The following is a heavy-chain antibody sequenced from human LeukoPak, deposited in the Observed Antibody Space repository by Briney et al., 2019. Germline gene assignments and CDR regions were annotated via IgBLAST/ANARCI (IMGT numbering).Heavy chain of an antibody. CDR1: GFTFSSYS. J-gene: IGHJ4*02. Sequence: GGSLRLSCAASGFTFSSYSMNWVRQAPGKGLEWVSHISSSSSTIYYVDSVKGRFTISRDNAKNSLYLQMNSLRAEDTAVYYCARVSLLNYDSSGYYYFDYWGQGTLVTVSS. CDR2: ISSSSSTI. CDR3: ARVSLLNYDSSGYYYFDY. D-gene: IGHD3-22*01. V-gene: IGHV3-48*01.